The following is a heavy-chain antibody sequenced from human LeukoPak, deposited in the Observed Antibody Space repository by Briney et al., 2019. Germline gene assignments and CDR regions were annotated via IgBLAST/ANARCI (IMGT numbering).Heavy chain of an antibody. D-gene: IGHD6-19*01. V-gene: IGHV1-8*01. CDR1: GYTFTSYD. CDR2: MNPNSGNT. CDR3: ARDGSGWYEFDY. J-gene: IGHJ4*02. Sequence: ASVKVSCKASGYTFTSYDINWVRQATGQGLEWMGWMNPNSGNTGYAQKFQGRVTMTRNTSISTAYMELSSLRSEDTAVYYCARDGSGWYEFDYWGQGTLVTVSS.